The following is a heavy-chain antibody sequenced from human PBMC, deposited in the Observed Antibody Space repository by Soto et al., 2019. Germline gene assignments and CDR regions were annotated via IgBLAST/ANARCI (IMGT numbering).Heavy chain of an antibody. D-gene: IGHD4-17*01. J-gene: IGHJ6*02. CDR3: ARALLPRGDYVKGSIKEYYYGMDV. CDR2: IIPIFGTA. CDR1: GGTFSSYA. Sequence: QVQLVQSGAEVKKPGSSVKVSCKASGGTFSSYAISWVRQAPGQGLEWMGGIIPIFGTANYAQKFQGRVTITADESTSTAYMELSSLRSEDTAVYYCARALLPRGDYVKGSIKEYYYGMDVWGQGTTVTVSS. V-gene: IGHV1-69*01.